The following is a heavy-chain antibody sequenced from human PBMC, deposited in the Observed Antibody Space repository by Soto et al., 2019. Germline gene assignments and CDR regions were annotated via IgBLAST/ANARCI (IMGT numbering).Heavy chain of an antibody. CDR3: TKVVGSGMVYDNYAMDV. J-gene: IGHJ6*02. D-gene: IGHD5-18*01. Sequence: GGSLRLSCAASGFTFSAYGMSWVRQTPEKGLEWVSSINLFDGRTYYTDSVKGRFTISKDDSKKTVYLQLNSLRVDDTAEYYCTKVVGSGMVYDNYAMDVWGQGTTVTVSS. CDR2: INLFDGRT. CDR1: GFTFSAYG. V-gene: IGHV3-23*01.